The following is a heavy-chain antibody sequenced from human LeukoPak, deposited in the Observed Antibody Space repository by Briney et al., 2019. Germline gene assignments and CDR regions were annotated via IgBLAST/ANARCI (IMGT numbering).Heavy chain of an antibody. Sequence: GGSLRLSCAASGFTFSSYSMNWVRQAPGKGLEWVSGIGWNSGSIGYADSVKGRFTVSRDNAKNSLYLQMDSLRADDTALYYCAKDKYLYDSSGFSAFDIWGQGTMVTVSS. CDR3: AKDKYLYDSSGFSAFDI. J-gene: IGHJ3*02. V-gene: IGHV3-9*01. CDR1: GFTFSSYS. CDR2: IGWNSGSI. D-gene: IGHD3-22*01.